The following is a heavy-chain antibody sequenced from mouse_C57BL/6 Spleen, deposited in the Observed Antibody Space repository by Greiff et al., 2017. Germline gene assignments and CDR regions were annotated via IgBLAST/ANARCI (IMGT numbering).Heavy chain of an antibody. Sequence: VQLQQSGPVLVKPGASVKMSCKASGYTFTDYYMNWVKQSHGKSLEWIGVINPYTGGTSYNQKFKSKATLTVDKSSSTAYMELNSLPSDDSAVYYGARIEESDGYDGNFDYWGQVTTRTVSS. D-gene: IGHD2-2*01. J-gene: IGHJ2*01. CDR2: INPYTGGT. CDR1: GYTFTDYY. V-gene: IGHV1-19*01. CDR3: ARIEESDGYDGNFDY.